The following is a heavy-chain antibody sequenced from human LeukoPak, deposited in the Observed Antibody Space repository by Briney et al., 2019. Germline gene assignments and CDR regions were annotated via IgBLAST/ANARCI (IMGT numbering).Heavy chain of an antibody. J-gene: IGHJ4*02. CDR1: GGSFSGYY. CDR3: ARSERGVRGVTIKFYY. Sequence: SETLSLTCAVYGGSFSGYYWSWIHQPPGKGLEWIGEINHSGSTNYNPSLKSRVTISVDTSKNQFSLKLSSVTAADTAVYYCARSERGVRGVTIKFYYWGQGTLVTVSS. D-gene: IGHD3-10*01. CDR2: INHSGST. V-gene: IGHV4-34*01.